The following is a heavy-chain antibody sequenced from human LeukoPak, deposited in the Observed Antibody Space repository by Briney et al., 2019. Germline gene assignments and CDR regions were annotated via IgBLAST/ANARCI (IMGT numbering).Heavy chain of an antibody. D-gene: IGHD3-3*01. V-gene: IGHV3-20*04. Sequence: PGGSLRLSCAASGFTFDDYAMSWVRHAPGKGLEWVSGINWNGGSTAYADSVKGRFTISRDNAKNSLYLQMNSLRAEDTALYYCARHRGYDFWSGDYYWGQGALVTVSS. CDR3: ARHRGYDFWSGDYY. J-gene: IGHJ4*02. CDR2: INWNGGST. CDR1: GFTFDDYA.